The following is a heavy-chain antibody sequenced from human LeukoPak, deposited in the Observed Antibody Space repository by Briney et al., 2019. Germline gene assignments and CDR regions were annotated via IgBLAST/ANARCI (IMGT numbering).Heavy chain of an antibody. CDR3: ARGYDFWSGYPGGVVY. J-gene: IGHJ4*02. Sequence: PGGSLRLSCAASGFTFSSYWMSWVRQAPGKGLEWVANIKQDGSEKYYVDSVKGRFTISRDNAKNSLYLQMNSLRAEDTAVYYCARGYDFWSGYPGGVVYWGQGTLVTVSS. V-gene: IGHV3-7*01. CDR2: IKQDGSEK. CDR1: GFTFSSYW. D-gene: IGHD3-3*01.